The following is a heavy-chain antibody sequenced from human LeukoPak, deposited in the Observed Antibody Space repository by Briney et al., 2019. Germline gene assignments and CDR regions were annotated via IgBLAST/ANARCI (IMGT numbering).Heavy chain of an antibody. V-gene: IGHV4-30-4*08. CDR3: ARAGSPDWFDP. Sequence: SETLSLTCTVSGGSISSGDYYWSWIRQPPGKGLEWIGYIYYSGTTYYNPSLKSRVTISVDTSKNQFSLKLSSVTAADTAVYYCARAGSPDWFDPWGQGTLVTVSS. CDR1: GGSISSGDYY. D-gene: IGHD3-10*01. J-gene: IGHJ5*02. CDR2: IYYSGTT.